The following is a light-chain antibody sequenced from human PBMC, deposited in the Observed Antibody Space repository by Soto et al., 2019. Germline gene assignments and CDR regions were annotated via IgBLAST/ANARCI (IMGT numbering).Light chain of an antibody. CDR2: AAS. Sequence: EIVLTQTSGTLSLSPGERGTLSCRASQSVPNNYLAWYQQKPGQAPRLLIYAASSRVTGLPDRFSGSGSGTDFTLTISRLEPEDFAFYYCHHYSTSQATFGQGTKVEVK. J-gene: IGKJ1*01. CDR1: QSVPNNY. CDR3: HHYSTSQAT. V-gene: IGKV3-20*01.